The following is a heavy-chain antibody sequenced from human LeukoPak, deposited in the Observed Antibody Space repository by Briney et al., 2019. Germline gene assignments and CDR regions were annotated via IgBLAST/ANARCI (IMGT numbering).Heavy chain of an antibody. J-gene: IGHJ4*02. V-gene: IGHV1-24*01. CDR2: FDPEDDEI. CDR1: GYTLTELS. Sequence: ASVKVSCKVSGYTLTELSMHWVRQAPGKGLGWMGGFDPEDDEIIYAQRFQGRVTMTEDASTDTAYMELRSLRSEDTAVYYCATETGNFYFYSWGQGTLVTVSS. CDR3: ATETGNFYFYS. D-gene: IGHD1-7*01.